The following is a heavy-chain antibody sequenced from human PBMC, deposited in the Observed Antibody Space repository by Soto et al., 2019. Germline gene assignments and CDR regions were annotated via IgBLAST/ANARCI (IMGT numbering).Heavy chain of an antibody. CDR1: GFTFSSYA. V-gene: IGHV3-64*01. CDR2: ISSNGGST. CDR3: ARRVVALRYFDWLPGAAFDI. Sequence: PGGSLRLSCAASGFTFSSYAMHWVRQAPGKGLEYVSAISSNGGSTYYANSVKGRFTISRDNSKNTLYLQMGSLRAEDMAVYYYARRVVALRYFDWLPGAAFDIWGEGTMDTVSS. D-gene: IGHD3-9*01. J-gene: IGHJ3*02.